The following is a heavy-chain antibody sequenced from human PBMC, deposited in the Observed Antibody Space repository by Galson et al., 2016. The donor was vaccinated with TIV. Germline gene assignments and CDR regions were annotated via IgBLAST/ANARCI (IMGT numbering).Heavy chain of an antibody. CDR3: TTERSDGYNDH. Sequence: SLRLSCAASGFTFSKAWMTWVRQAPGKGLEWVGRIKSKSYAGTTEYAAPVKGRFIISRDDSKGTLFRQMDSLRTEDTAMYYCTTERSDGYNDHWGQGTLVTVSS. D-gene: IGHD5-18*01. CDR1: GFTFSKAW. V-gene: IGHV3-15*01. J-gene: IGHJ4*02. CDR2: IKSKSYAGTT.